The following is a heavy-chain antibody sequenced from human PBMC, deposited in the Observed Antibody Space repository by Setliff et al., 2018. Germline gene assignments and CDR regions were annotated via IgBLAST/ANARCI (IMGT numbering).Heavy chain of an antibody. D-gene: IGHD6-13*01. J-gene: IGHJ4*02. CDR2: IYSGGRTT. Sequence: GGSLSLSCAASGFALNSYAMIWVRQAPGKGLEWVSVIYSGGRTTYYADSVEGRFTISRDSSKNTLYLQMNSLRVEDTAVYYCAKRRSSSWFGGMDYWGQGTLVTVSS. V-gene: IGHV3-23*03. CDR1: GFALNSYA. CDR3: AKRRSSSWFGGMDY.